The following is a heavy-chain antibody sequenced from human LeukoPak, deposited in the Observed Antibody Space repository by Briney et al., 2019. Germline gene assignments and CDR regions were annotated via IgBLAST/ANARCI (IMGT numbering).Heavy chain of an antibody. CDR2: IYTSGST. CDR1: GGSISSYY. J-gene: IGHJ6*02. V-gene: IGHV4-4*07. Sequence: SETLSLTCTVSGGSISSYYWSWIRQPAGKGLEWIGRIYTSGSTNYNPSLKSRVTMSIDTSKNQFYLKLSSVTAADTAVYYCARLSGWYIMYGMDVWGQGTTVTVSS. CDR3: ARLSGWYIMYGMDV. D-gene: IGHD6-19*01.